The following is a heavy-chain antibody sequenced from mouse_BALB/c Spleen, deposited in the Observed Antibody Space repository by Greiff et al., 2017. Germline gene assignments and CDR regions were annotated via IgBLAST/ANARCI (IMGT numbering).Heavy chain of an antibody. J-gene: IGHJ3*01. V-gene: IGHV5-6-5*01. CDR1: GFTFSSYA. CDR3: ARGRDYYGSKFAY. Sequence: DVKLVESGGGLVKPGGSLKLSCAASGFTFSSYAMSWVRQTPEKRLEWVASISSGGSTYYPDSVKGRFTISRDNARNILYLQMSSLRSEDTAMYYCARGRDYYGSKFAYWGQGTLVTVAA. D-gene: IGHD1-1*01. CDR2: ISSGGST.